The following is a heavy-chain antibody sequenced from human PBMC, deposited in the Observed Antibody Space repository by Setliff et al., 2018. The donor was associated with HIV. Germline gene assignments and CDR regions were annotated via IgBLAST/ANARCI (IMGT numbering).Heavy chain of an antibody. CDR3: ARDRRDGLYYHGMDV. CDR1: GYTFTSYG. J-gene: IGHJ6*02. Sequence: ASVKVSCKASGYTFTSYGISWVRQAPGQGLEWMGWISAYNGNTNYAQKLQGRVTMTTDTSTSTAYMELRSLRSEDTAVYYCARDRRDGLYYHGMDVWGQGTTVTVSS. CDR2: ISAYNGNT. V-gene: IGHV1-18*01. D-gene: IGHD5-12*01.